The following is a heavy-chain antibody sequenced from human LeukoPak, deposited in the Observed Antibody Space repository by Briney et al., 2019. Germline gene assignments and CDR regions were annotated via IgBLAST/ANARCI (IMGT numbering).Heavy chain of an antibody. Sequence: GGSLRLSCAASGFTFSSYSMNWVRQAPGKGLEWVSYISSSSSTIYYADSVKGRFTISRDNAKNSLYLRMNSLRAEDTAVYYCARGARTYYYDSSGYSGFDYWGQGTLVTVSS. CDR1: GFTFSSYS. CDR3: ARGARTYYYDSSGYSGFDY. V-gene: IGHV3-48*01. J-gene: IGHJ4*02. D-gene: IGHD3-22*01. CDR2: ISSSSSTI.